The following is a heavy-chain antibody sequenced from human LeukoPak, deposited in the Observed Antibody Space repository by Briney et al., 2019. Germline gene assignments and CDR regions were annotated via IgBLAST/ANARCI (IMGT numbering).Heavy chain of an antibody. Sequence: GGPLRLSCAASGFTFSSYGMHWVRQAPGKGLEWVAFIRYDGSNKYYADSVKGRFTISRDNARSSLFLQMNSLRVEDTAVYYCARGSRDLDVWGKGTTVTVSS. V-gene: IGHV3-30*02. J-gene: IGHJ6*04. CDR3: ARGSRDLDV. CDR2: IRYDGSNK. CDR1: GFTFSSYG.